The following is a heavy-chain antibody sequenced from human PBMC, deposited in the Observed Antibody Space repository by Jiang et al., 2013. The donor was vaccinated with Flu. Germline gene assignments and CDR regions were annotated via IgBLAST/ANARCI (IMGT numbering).Heavy chain of an antibody. CDR2: IIPIFGTA. CDR1: GGTFSSYA. J-gene: IGHJ4*02. Sequence: SCKASGGTFSSYAISWVRQAPGQGLEWMGGIIPIFGTANYAQKFQGRVTITADESTSTAYMELSSLRSEDTAVYYCARSMITFGGVIADFDYWGQGTLVTVSS. V-gene: IGHV1-69*01. CDR3: ARSMITFGGVIADFDY. D-gene: IGHD3-16*02.